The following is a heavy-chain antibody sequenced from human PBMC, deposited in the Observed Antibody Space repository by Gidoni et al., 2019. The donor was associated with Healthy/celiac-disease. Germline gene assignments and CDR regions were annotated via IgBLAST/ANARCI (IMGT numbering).Heavy chain of an antibody. D-gene: IGHD6-19*01. CDR1: GFNVSSTY. CDR3: ARDQSSGWSQYFDY. J-gene: IGHJ4*02. V-gene: IGHV3-66*02. CDR2: IYIGGTT. Sequence: EVQLXXSVGGLVQPGGSLRLYCAASGFNVSSTYMSWVRQAPGKWLQWVSVIYIGGTTYYADSVKGRFTISSDNTKNTLYLQMNSLRPEDTAVYYCARDQSSGWSQYFDYWGQGTLVTVSS.